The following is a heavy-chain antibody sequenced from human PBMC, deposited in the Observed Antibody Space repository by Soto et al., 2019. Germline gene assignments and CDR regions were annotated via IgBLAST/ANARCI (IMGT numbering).Heavy chain of an antibody. CDR1: GGSLSGYY. Sequence: SETLSLTCTVTGGSLSGYYWMWIRQPPGKGLEWMGYIYYSGGTNYNPSLQSRVTMSVDTSKNQFSLKLSSVTAADTAVYYCARESPGAGHFDYWGQGTLVTVSS. CDR2: IYYSGGT. J-gene: IGHJ4*02. V-gene: IGHV4-59*01. CDR3: ARESPGAGHFDY. D-gene: IGHD1-26*01.